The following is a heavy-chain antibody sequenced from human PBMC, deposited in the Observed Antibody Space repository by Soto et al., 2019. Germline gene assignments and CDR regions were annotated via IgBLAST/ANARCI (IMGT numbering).Heavy chain of an antibody. CDR3: AGGVRYYDSSGYYAGDAFDI. J-gene: IGHJ3*02. D-gene: IGHD3-22*01. Sequence: SETLSLTCTVSGGSISSYYWSWIRQPPGKGLEWIGYIYYSGSTIYNPSLKSRVTISVDTSKNQFSLKLSSVTAADTAVYYCAGGVRYYDSSGYYAGDAFDIWGQGTMVTVSS. V-gene: IGHV4-59*01. CDR1: GGSISSYY. CDR2: IYYSGST.